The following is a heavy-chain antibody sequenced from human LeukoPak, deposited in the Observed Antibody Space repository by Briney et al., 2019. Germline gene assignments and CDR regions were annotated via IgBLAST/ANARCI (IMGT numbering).Heavy chain of an antibody. J-gene: IGHJ4*02. CDR3: ARVQAGPGDGDY. D-gene: IGHD7-27*01. CDR1: GFTFSSYS. Sequence: GGSLRLSCAASGFTFSSYSMNWVRQAPGKGLEWVSSISSSSSYIYYADSVKGRFTISRDNAKNSLYLQMNSLRAEDTAVYYCARVQAGPGDGDYWGQGTLVTVSS. V-gene: IGHV3-21*01. CDR2: ISSSSSYI.